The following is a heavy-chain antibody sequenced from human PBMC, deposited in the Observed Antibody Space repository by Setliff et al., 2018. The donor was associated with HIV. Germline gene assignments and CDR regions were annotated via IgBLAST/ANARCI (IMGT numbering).Heavy chain of an antibody. Sequence: SLRLSCAASGFTFSSAWMIWVRQAPGKGLEWVGRIKSKTDGGTTDYAAPVKGRFTISRDDSKNTLYLQMNSLKTEDTAVYYCTRDSPGGNSYYYGMDVWGQGTTVTVSS. J-gene: IGHJ6*02. CDR1: GFTFSSAW. D-gene: IGHD2-15*01. CDR2: IKSKTDGGTT. V-gene: IGHV3-15*01. CDR3: TRDSPGGNSYYYGMDV.